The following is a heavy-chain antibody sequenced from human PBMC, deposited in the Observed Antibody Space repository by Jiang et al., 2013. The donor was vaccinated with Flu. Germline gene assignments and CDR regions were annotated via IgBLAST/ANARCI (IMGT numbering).Heavy chain of an antibody. J-gene: IGHJ6*04. CDR2: INHSGST. V-gene: IGHV4-34*01. Sequence: LLKPSETLSLTCAVYGGSFSGYYWSWIRQPPGKGLEWIGEINHSGSTNYNPSLKSRVTISVDTSKNQFSLKLSSVTAADTAVYYCAPIRARFGELPLLAEPYGMDVWGKGTTVTVSS. D-gene: IGHD3-10*01. CDR3: APIRARFGELPLLAEPYGMDV. CDR1: GGSFSGYY.